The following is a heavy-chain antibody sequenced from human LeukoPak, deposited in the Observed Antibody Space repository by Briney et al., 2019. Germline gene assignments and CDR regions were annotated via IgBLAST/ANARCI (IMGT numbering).Heavy chain of an antibody. V-gene: IGHV3-23*01. CDR1: GFTFSNYA. D-gene: IGHD6-13*01. Sequence: PGGSLRLSCAASGFTFSNYAMSWVRQAPGKGLQWVSGISATGGSTYYADSVKGRFTISRANSKNTLYLQINSLRAEDTAVYYCAGGVAAAAYYYYYGMDVWGQGTTVTVSS. CDR2: ISATGGST. J-gene: IGHJ6*02. CDR3: AGGVAAAAYYYYYGMDV.